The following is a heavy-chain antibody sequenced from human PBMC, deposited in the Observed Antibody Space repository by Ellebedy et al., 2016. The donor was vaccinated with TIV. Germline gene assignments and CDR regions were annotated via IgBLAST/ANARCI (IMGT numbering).Heavy chain of an antibody. Sequence: AASVKVPCKASGYTFTNYYMHWVRQAPGQGLEWMGIINPSGGSTSYAQKFQGRVTMTSDTSTSTVYLELSSLRSEDTAVYYCARDLSSLYGLDVWGQGTTVTVSS. J-gene: IGHJ6*02. CDR2: INPSGGST. CDR1: GYTFTNYY. CDR3: ARDLSSLYGLDV. V-gene: IGHV1-46*01. D-gene: IGHD2-2*01.